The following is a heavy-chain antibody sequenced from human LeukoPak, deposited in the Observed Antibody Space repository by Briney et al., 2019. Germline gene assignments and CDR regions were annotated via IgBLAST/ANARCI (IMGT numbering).Heavy chain of an antibody. D-gene: IGHD3-22*01. V-gene: IGHV4-61*02. CDR2: IYTSGST. Sequence: SETLSLTCTVSGGSISSGSYYWSWIRQPAGKGLEWIGRIYTSGSTNYNPSLKSRVTISVDTSKNQFSLKLSSVTAADTAVYYCARGSPKYYYDSSGYYAAFDYWGQGTLVTVSS. CDR3: ARGSPKYYYDSSGYYAAFDY. CDR1: GGSISSGSYY. J-gene: IGHJ4*02.